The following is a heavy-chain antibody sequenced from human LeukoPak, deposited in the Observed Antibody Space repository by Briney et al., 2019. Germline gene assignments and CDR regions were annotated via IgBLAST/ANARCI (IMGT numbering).Heavy chain of an antibody. D-gene: IGHD1-26*01. Sequence: SETLSLTCSVSDGSINSYYWNWIRRPPGKGLEWIGYIYYNGNTNYSPSLKSRVTKSVDTSKNLFSLKVSSVTAADTAVYYCARGRSNYYGMDVWGQGTTVTVSS. J-gene: IGHJ6*02. CDR3: ARGRSNYYGMDV. V-gene: IGHV4-59*01. CDR1: DGSINSYY. CDR2: IYYNGNT.